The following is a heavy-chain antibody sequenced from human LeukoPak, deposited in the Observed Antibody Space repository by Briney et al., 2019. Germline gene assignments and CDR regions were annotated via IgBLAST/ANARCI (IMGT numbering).Heavy chain of an antibody. CDR3: ARSYYYDSSHTVDY. CDR2: IWYDGSNK. Sequence: DPGGSLRLSCAASGFTFSSYGMHWVRQAPGKGLEWVAVIWYDGSNKYYADSVKGRFTISRDNSKNTLYLQMNSLRAEDTAVYYCARSYYYDSSHTVDYWGQGTLVTVSS. J-gene: IGHJ4*02. V-gene: IGHV3-33*01. D-gene: IGHD3-22*01. CDR1: GFTFSSYG.